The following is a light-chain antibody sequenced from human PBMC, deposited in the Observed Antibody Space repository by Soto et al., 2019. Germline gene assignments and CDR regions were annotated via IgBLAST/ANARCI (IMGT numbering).Light chain of an antibody. Sequence: DIHMTQSPSTLSASVGDRVTITCRASQNIKTWLAWYQQKPGKAPKLLIYRASSLESGVPSRFSGSGSGTEFTLTISSLQPDDFSTYYCQHYSTYSGTFGPGTKVDIK. CDR3: QHYSTYSGT. V-gene: IGKV1-5*03. CDR1: QNIKTW. CDR2: RAS. J-gene: IGKJ3*01.